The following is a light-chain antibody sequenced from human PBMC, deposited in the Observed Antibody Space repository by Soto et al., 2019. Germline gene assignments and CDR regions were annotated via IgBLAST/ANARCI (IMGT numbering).Light chain of an antibody. CDR2: GAS. CDR3: QQYGSSP. J-gene: IGKJ5*01. CDR1: QSVSSSY. Sequence: EIVLTQSPVTLSLSPGERATLSCRASQSVSSSYLAWYQQKPGQAPRLLIYGASSRATGIPDRFSGSGSGTDFTLTISRLEPEDFAVYYCQQYGSSPFGQGTRLENK. V-gene: IGKV3-20*01.